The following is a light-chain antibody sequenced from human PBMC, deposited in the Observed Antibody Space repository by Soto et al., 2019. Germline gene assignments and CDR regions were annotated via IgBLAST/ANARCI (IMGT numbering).Light chain of an antibody. V-gene: IGKV1-6*02. CDR3: LQDQNYPLT. J-gene: IGKJ4*01. Sequence: AIQMAQSPSSLSASVGDRVTITCRASQGIGNDVGWFQQKPGKAPKLLIYAAATLQRGVPSRFSGSRSGTDFTLTIKSRQPEDFSSYYWLQDQNYPLTFGGGTKVEIK. CDR2: AAA. CDR1: QGIGND.